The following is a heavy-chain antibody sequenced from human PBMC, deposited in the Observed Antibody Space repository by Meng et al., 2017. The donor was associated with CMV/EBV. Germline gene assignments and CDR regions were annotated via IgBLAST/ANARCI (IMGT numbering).Heavy chain of an antibody. CDR3: ARESPIGVDI. V-gene: IGHV3-48*04. J-gene: IGHJ3*02. D-gene: IGHD2/OR15-2a*01. CDR1: GFTFSSYS. Sequence: GESLKISCAASGFTFSSYSMNWVRQAPGKGLEWVSYISSSSSTIYYADSVKGRFTISRDNAENSLYLQMNSLRAEDTAVYYCARESPIGVDIWGQGTMVTVSS. CDR2: ISSSSSTI.